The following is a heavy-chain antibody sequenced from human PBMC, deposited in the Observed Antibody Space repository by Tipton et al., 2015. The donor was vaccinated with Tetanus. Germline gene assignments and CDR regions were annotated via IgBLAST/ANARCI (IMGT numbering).Heavy chain of an antibody. CDR1: GGSISNYY. CDR2: IYYTGRT. D-gene: IGHD5-24*01. Sequence: TLSLTCTVSGGSISNYYWSWIRQPPGKRLERIGYIYYTGRTDYNPSLKSRVTISLDTSKNQFSLKLSSVTGADPAVYYCARGRDQYKSGNYWGQGSLVTVSS. V-gene: IGHV4-59*12. CDR3: ARGRDQYKSGNY. J-gene: IGHJ4*02.